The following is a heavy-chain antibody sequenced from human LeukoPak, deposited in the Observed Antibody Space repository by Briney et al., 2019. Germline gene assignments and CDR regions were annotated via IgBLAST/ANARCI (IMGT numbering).Heavy chain of an antibody. CDR1: GGSISGFY. J-gene: IGHJ4*02. Sequence: PSETLSLTCTVSGGSISGFYWGWIRQPPGKGLEWIGVIYYSGSANYNPSLKSRVTMSVDMSKNQFSLKLSYVTAADTAFYYCARDRDSSAWFGYWGQRALVTVSS. V-gene: IGHV4-59*01. CDR2: IYYSGSA. D-gene: IGHD6-19*01. CDR3: ARDRDSSAWFGY.